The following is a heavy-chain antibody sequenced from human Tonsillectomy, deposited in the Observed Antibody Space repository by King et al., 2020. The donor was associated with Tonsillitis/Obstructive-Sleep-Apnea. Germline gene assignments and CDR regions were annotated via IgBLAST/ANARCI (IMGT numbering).Heavy chain of an antibody. V-gene: IGHV2-5*09. CDR2: IYWDDDK. CDR1: GFSLSTSGVG. J-gene: IGHJ3*02. Sequence: VTLKESGPTLVKPTQTLTLTCTFSGFSLSTSGVGVGWIRQPPGKALEWLALIYWDDDKRSRPFLKSRLTITKDTSQNQVVLTMTNMDPVDTATYFCARQGYSSSWGGDAFDIWGQGTMVTVSS. CDR3: ARQGYSSSWGGDAFDI. D-gene: IGHD6-13*01.